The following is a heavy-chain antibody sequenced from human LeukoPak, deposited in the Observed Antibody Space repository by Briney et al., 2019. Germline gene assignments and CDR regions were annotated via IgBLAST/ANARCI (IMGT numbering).Heavy chain of an antibody. CDR1: GYTFTSYG. V-gene: IGHV1-18*01. J-gene: IGHJ5*02. CDR2: ISAYNGNT. D-gene: IGHD4-11*01. CDR3: ARDYSNYDSSWFDP. Sequence: ASVKVPCKASGYTFTSYGISWVRQAPGQGLEWMGWISAYNGNTNYAQKLQGRVTITTDTSTSTAYMELRSLRSDDTAVYYCARDYSNYDSSWFDPWGQGTLVTVSS.